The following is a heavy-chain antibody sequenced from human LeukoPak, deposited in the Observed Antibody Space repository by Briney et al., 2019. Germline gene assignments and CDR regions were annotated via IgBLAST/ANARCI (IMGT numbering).Heavy chain of an antibody. CDR2: IYYSGST. Sequence: PSQTLSLTCTVSGGSISSYYWSWIRQPPGKGLEWIGYIYYSGSTNYNPSLKSRVTISVDTPKNQFSLKLSSVTAADTAVYYCAREYYDSSGYYGTGDAFDIWGQGTMVTVSS. V-gene: IGHV4-59*01. J-gene: IGHJ3*02. CDR3: AREYYDSSGYYGTGDAFDI. D-gene: IGHD3-22*01. CDR1: GGSISSYY.